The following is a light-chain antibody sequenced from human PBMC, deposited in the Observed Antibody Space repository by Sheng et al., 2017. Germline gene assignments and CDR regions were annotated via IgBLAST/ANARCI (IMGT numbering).Light chain of an antibody. Sequence: EIVMTQSPATLSVSPGERATLSCRASQSVSSNLAWYQQKPGQAPXLLIYGASTRATGIPARFXGSGSGXEFTLTISSLQSEDFAVYYCQQYNNWPRLTFGGGTKVEIK. J-gene: IGKJ4*01. CDR3: QQYNNWPRLT. CDR2: GAS. CDR1: QSVSSN. V-gene: IGKV3-15*01.